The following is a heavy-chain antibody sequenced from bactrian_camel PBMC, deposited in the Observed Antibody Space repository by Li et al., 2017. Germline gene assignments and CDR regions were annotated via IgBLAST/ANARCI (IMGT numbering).Heavy chain of an antibody. CDR1: GDTGAANY. D-gene: IGHD6*01. CDR2: ISAGGGTT. V-gene: IGHV3S66*01. CDR3: AANRLGSSWCLARRPNDNI. Sequence: VQLVESGGASVQAGGSLRLACVASGDTGAANYVAWFRQTPEKERDGVACISAGGGTTYYADSVKGRFTIYRDNSKNTVYLHMGSLKPEDTAMYYCAANRLGSSWCLARRPNDNIWGQGTQVTVS. J-gene: IGHJ4*01.